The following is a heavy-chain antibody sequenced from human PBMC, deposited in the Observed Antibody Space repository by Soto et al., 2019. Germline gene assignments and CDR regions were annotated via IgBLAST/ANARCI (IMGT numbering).Heavy chain of an antibody. V-gene: IGHV1-69*13. Sequence: GASVKVSCKASGYTFTSYGISWVRQAPGQGLEWMGGIIPIFGTANYAQKFQGRVTITADESTSTAYMELSSLRSEDTAVYYCAGSLVLRFLEWIRTGWSMDVWGQGTTVTVSS. CDR2: IIPIFGTA. J-gene: IGHJ6*02. D-gene: IGHD3-3*01. CDR3: AGSLVLRFLEWIRTGWSMDV. CDR1: GYTFTSYG.